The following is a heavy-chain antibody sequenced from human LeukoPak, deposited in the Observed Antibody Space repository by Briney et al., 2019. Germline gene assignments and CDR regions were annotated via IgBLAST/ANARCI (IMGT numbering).Heavy chain of an antibody. CDR2: ISSSSSYI. CDR1: EFAFSNFA. D-gene: IGHD6-13*01. V-gene: IGHV3-21*01. Sequence: PGGSLRLSCAASEFAFSNFAMGWVRQAPGKGLEWVSSISSSSSYIYYADSVKGRFTISRDNAKNSLYLQMNSLRAEDTAVYYCARRSSSWYVALDYWGQGTLVTVSS. CDR3: ARRSSSWYVALDY. J-gene: IGHJ4*02.